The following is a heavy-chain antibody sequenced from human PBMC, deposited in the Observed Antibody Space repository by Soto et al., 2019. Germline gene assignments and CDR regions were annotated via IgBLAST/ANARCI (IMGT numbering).Heavy chain of an antibody. CDR2: SRNKLYSYTT. V-gene: IGHV3-72*01. CDR1: GFIFSDYF. CDR3: AVDIVGTGSY. J-gene: IGHJ4*02. Sequence: EVQVVDSGGDLVQPGGSLRLSCVGSGFIFSDYFMDWVRQAPGKGLEWVARSRNKLYSYTTEYAASVKGRFTISRDDSKNSLYLQMNSLKTEDTAVYYCAVDIVGTGSYWGQGTLVTVSS. D-gene: IGHD5-12*01.